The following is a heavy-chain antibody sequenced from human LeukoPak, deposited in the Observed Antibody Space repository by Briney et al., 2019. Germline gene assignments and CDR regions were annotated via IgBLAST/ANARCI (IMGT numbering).Heavy chain of an antibody. CDR3: ARASGDDYYDSGGYHILDS. CDR2: INPSVGST. V-gene: IGHV1-46*01. D-gene: IGHD3-22*01. Sequence: ASVKVSCKASGYTFTSNYIHWLRQAPGQGLEWVGIINPSVGSTTSAQKFQGRVTMTWDMSTSTVYMDLSSLRSEDTAVYYCARASGDDYYDSGGYHILDSWGQGTLVTVSS. J-gene: IGHJ4*02. CDR1: GYTFTSNY.